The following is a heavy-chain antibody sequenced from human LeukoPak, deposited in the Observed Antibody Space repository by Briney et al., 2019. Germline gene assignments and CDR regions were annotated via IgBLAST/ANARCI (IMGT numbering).Heavy chain of an antibody. V-gene: IGHV3-48*04. CDR2: IDSSSSTI. D-gene: IGHD3-16*01. CDR1: GFIFSDYN. CDR3: ANIPTLGDAFDI. J-gene: IGHJ3*02. Sequence: GGSLRLSCEASGFIFSDYNMNWVRQAPGKGLEWLSFIDSSSSTIYYADSVKGRFAISRDNAKNTLYLQMNSLRAEDTAVYYCANIPTLGDAFDIWGQGTMVTVSS.